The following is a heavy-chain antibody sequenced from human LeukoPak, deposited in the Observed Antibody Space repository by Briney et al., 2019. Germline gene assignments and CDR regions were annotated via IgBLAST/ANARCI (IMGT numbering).Heavy chain of an antibody. D-gene: IGHD3-10*01. CDR3: AKRASGSGTSLYYFDY. J-gene: IGHJ4*02. V-gene: IGHV3-23*01. CDR2: ISVSGGDT. CDR1: GLTFSNYA. Sequence: GGSLRLSCAASGLTFSNYAMSWVRQAPGKGLEWVSAISVSGGDTYYADSVKGRFTISRDNSKNTLYLQMNSLRAEDTAVYYCAKRASGSGTSLYYFDYWGQGTLVTVSS.